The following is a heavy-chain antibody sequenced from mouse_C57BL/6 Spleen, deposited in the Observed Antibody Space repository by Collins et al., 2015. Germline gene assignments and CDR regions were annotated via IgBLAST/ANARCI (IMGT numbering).Heavy chain of an antibody. CDR3: AREGYYEDYYTMDY. CDR1: GYTFTSYW. V-gene: IGHV1-55*01. Sequence: ASGYTFTSYWITWVKQRPGQGLEWIGDIYCGSGSSNYNEKFKGKATLTVDTSSSTAYMQLSSLTSEDSAVYYCAREGYYEDYYTMDYWGQGTSVTVSS. J-gene: IGHJ4*01. CDR2: IYCGSGSS. D-gene: IGHD2-3*01.